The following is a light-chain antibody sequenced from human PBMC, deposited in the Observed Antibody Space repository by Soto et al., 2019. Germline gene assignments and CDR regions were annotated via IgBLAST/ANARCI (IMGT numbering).Light chain of an antibody. CDR2: GAS. CDR1: QSVSSSY. Sequence: EIVLTQTPGTLSLSPGERATLSCRASQSVSSSYLAWYQQKPGQAPRLLIYGASSRATGIPDRFSGSGSGTDFTLTISRLEPEDFAVYYCQQYGSWTFGQGTKVDNK. V-gene: IGKV3-20*01. J-gene: IGKJ1*01. CDR3: QQYGSWT.